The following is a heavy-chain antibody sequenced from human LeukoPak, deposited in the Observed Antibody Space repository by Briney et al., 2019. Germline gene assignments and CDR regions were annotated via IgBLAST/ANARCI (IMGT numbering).Heavy chain of an antibody. CDR2: FDPEDGKT. CDR1: GYTLTELS. V-gene: IGHV1-24*01. CDR3: ATGGYSGYALTSSFVY. D-gene: IGHD5-12*01. J-gene: IGHJ4*02. Sequence: GASVKVSCKVSGYTLTELSMHWVRQAPGKGLEWMGGFDPEDGKTIYAQKFQGRVTMTEDTSTDTAYMELSSLRSEDTAVYYCATGGYSGYALTSSFVYWGQGTLVTVSS.